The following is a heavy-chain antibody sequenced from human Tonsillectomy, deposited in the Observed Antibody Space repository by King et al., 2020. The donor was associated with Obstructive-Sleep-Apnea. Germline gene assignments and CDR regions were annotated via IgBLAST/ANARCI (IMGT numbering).Heavy chain of an antibody. CDR1: GFAFSSYW. V-gene: IGHV3-7*03. Sequence: VQLVEAGGGLVQPGGSLRLSCAASGFAFSSYWMCCVRQAPGKGLEWVANIKQDGSGKYYVVSVKGRCTISRDNTKNSRYMQMNSRRAEETAVYYCARAPTYYYYGMDVWGQGTTVTVSS. CDR3: ARAPTYYYYGMDV. J-gene: IGHJ6*02. CDR2: IKQDGSGK.